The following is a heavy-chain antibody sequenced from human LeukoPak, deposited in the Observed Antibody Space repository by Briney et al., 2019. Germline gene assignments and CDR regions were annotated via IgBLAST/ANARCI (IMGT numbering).Heavy chain of an antibody. J-gene: IGHJ5*02. CDR2: IIPIFGTA. CDR3: ARASPYFYCSGGSCYFHP. V-gene: IGHV1-69*05. Sequence: SVKVSCKASGGTFSSYAISWVRQASGQGLEWMGGIIPIFGTANYAQKFQGRVTITTDESTSTAYMELSSLRSEDTAVYYCARASPYFYCSGGSCYFHPWGQGTLVTVSS. D-gene: IGHD2-15*01. CDR1: GGTFSSYA.